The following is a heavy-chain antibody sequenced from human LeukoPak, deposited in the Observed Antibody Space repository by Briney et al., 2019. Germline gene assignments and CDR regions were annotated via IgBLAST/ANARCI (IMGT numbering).Heavy chain of an antibody. J-gene: IGHJ4*02. CDR3: AKHARDSSGYRFDY. Sequence: GSLRLSCAASGFTFSSSAMSWVRQAPGKGLEWVSSITGNGGSTNYADSVKGRFTISRDNSKNTLYLQMNSLRAEDTAVYYCAKHARDSSGYRFDYWGQGTLVTVSS. CDR2: ITGNGGST. D-gene: IGHD3-22*01. CDR1: GFTFSSSA. V-gene: IGHV3-23*01.